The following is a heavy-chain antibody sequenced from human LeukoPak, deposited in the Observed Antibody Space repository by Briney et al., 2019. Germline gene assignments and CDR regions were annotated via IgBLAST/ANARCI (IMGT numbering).Heavy chain of an antibody. V-gene: IGHV3-30*04. CDR2: ISYDGTNK. Sequence: GRSLRLSCAASKFTFSNCAMHWVRQAPGKGLEWVAVISYDGTNKYYADSVKGRFTISRDNSKNTLYLQMNSLRTEDTALYYCARPSGGYYWGAAFDIWGQGRMVTVSS. J-gene: IGHJ3*02. CDR3: ARPSGGYYWGAAFDI. D-gene: IGHD3-22*01. CDR1: KFTFSNCA.